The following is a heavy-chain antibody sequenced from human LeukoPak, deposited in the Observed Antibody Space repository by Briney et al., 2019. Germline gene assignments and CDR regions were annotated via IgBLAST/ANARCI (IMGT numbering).Heavy chain of an antibody. D-gene: IGHD3-10*01. CDR2: ISYDGSNK. CDR1: GFTFSSYG. V-gene: IGHV3-30*03. Sequence: GGSLRLSCAASGFTFSSYGMHWVRQAPGKGLEWVAVISYDGSNKYYADSVEGRFTISRDNSKNTLYLQMHSLRAEDTAVYYCAGRGSGSYFDYWGQGTLVTVSS. CDR3: AGRGSGSYFDY. J-gene: IGHJ4*02.